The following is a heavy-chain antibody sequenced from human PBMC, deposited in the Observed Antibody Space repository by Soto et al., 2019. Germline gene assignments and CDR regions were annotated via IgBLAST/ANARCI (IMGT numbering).Heavy chain of an antibody. D-gene: IGHD3-16*01. CDR2: IYYSGST. Sequence: QVQLQESGPGLVKPSETLSLTCTVSGGSISSYYWSWIRQPPGKGLEWIEYIYYSGSTNYNPPLKTLATLSVATSKTQFSRKLTSVTAADTAVYYCARRYGGNFDYWGQGTLVTVSS. J-gene: IGHJ4*02. V-gene: IGHV4-59*01. CDR1: GGSISSYY. CDR3: ARRYGGNFDY.